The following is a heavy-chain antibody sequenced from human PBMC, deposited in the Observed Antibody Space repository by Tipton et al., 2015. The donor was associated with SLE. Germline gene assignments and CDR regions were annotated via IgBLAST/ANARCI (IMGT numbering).Heavy chain of an antibody. J-gene: IGHJ4*02. D-gene: IGHD6-13*01. CDR3: ARGYPMDH. V-gene: IGHV4-4*07. CDR1: GGSISGYY. CDR2: VYSSGST. Sequence: TLSLTCTVSGGSISGYYWSWIRQPAGKGLEWIGRVYSSGSTIYNPSIKSRITLSLDTSKNQFYLRVNSVTAADTAVYYCARGYPMDHWGQGTLVTVSS.